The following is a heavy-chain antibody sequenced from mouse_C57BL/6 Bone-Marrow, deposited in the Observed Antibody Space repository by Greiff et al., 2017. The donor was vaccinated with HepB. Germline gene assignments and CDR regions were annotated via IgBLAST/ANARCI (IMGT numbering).Heavy chain of an antibody. Sequence: EVKLVESGGGLVQPKGSLKLSCAASGFSFNTYAMNWVRQAPGKGVEWVARIRSKSNNYATYYADSVKDRFTISRDDSESMLYLQMNNLKTEDTAMYYCVRHGELYFDYWGQGTTLTVSS. CDR3: VRHGELYFDY. V-gene: IGHV10-1*01. CDR2: IRSKSNNYAT. CDR1: GFSFNTYA. J-gene: IGHJ2*01.